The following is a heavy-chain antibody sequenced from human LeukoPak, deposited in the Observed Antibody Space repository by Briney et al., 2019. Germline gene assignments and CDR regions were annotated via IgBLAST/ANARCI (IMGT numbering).Heavy chain of an antibody. V-gene: IGHV4-39*01. CDR3: ARHGGITMIDRFDY. CDR2: IYYSGST. D-gene: IGHD3-22*01. CDR1: GGSISSSSYY. J-gene: IGHJ4*02. Sequence: SETLSLTCTVSGGSISSSSYYWGWIRQPPGKGLEWIGSIYYSGSTHYNPSLKSRVTISVDTSKNQFSLKLSSVTAADTAVYYCARHGGITMIDRFDYWGQGTLVTVSS.